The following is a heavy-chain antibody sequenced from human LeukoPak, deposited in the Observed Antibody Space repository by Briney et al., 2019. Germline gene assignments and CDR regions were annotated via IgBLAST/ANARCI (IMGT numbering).Heavy chain of an antibody. CDR1: GFTFSSYA. Sequence: GGSLRLSCEASGFTFSSYAMSWVRQAPGKGLEWVSGISGSGGSTYYADSVKGRSTISRDNSKNTLYLQMNSLRAEDTAVHYCAKGIAGSRPPFDYWGRGTLVTVSS. V-gene: IGHV3-23*01. J-gene: IGHJ4*02. CDR2: ISGSGGST. CDR3: AKGIAGSRPPFDY.